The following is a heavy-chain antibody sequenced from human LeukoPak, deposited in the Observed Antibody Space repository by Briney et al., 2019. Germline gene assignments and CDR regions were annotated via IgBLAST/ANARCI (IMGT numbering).Heavy chain of an antibody. J-gene: IGHJ4*02. D-gene: IGHD2-2*01. Sequence: GGSLRLSCAASGFTVSSNYMSWVRQAPGKGLEWVSVIYSGGSTYYADSVKGRFTISRDNSKSTLYLQMNSLRAEDTAVYYCARVSVVPAAFDYWGQGTLVTVSS. CDR2: IYSGGST. CDR1: GFTVSSNY. CDR3: ARVSVVPAAFDY. V-gene: IGHV3-66*02.